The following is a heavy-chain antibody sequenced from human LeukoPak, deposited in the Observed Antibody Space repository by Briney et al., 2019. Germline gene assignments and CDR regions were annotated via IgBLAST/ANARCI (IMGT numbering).Heavy chain of an antibody. V-gene: IGHV1-18*01. CDR1: GYTFTSYG. CDR2: ISAYNGNT. D-gene: IGHD6-6*01. J-gene: IGHJ6*03. Sequence: ASVKVSCKASGYTFTSYGISWVRQAPGQGLEWMGWISAYNGNTNYAQKLQGRVTMTRDTSISTAYMELSRLRSDDTAVYYCARIMYSSSSSEGNYYYYYMDVWGKGTTVTVSS. CDR3: ARIMYSSSSSEGNYYYYYMDV.